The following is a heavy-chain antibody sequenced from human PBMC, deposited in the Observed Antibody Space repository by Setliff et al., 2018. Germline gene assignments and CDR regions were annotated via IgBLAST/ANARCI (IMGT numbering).Heavy chain of an antibody. CDR2: IYYSGST. J-gene: IGHJ4*02. Sequence: PSETLSLTCAVYGGSFSGYYWSWIRQPPGKGLEWIGTIYYSGSTYYTPSLKSRVTISVDTSKNQFSLKLSSVTAADTAVYYCARRETYYNFWSGYYAYWGQGTLVTVSS. D-gene: IGHD3-3*01. CDR1: GGSFSGYY. CDR3: ARRETYYNFWSGYYAY. V-gene: IGHV4-34*01.